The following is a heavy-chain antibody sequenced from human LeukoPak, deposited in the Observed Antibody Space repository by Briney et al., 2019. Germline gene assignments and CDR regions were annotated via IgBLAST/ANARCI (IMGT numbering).Heavy chain of an antibody. Sequence: SETLSLTCTVSGGSIRNYYWSWIRQPSGKGLEWIGYMYYSGSTNYNPSLRSRVTMSVGTSKNQFSLRLSSVTAADTAVYYCARGRYGGNSGFFDYWGQGTLVTVSS. V-gene: IGHV4-59*01. CDR1: GGSIRNYY. CDR3: ARGRYGGNSGFFDY. D-gene: IGHD4-23*01. J-gene: IGHJ4*02. CDR2: MYYSGST.